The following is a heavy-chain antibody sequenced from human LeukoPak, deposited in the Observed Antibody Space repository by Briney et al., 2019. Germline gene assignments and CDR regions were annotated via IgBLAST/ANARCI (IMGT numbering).Heavy chain of an antibody. V-gene: IGHV3-43*02. Sequence: PGGSLRLSCAASGFTFDDYAMHSVRQAPGKGLEWVSLISGDGGSTYYADSVKGRFTISRDNSKNSLYLQMNSLRTEDTALYYCAKDTYYYDSSGYPAMDVWGKGTTVTVSS. D-gene: IGHD3-22*01. CDR1: GFTFDDYA. J-gene: IGHJ6*03. CDR3: AKDTYYYDSSGYPAMDV. CDR2: ISGDGGST.